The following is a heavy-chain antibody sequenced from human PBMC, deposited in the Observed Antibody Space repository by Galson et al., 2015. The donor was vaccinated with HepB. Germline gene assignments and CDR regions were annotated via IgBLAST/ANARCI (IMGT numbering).Heavy chain of an antibody. CDR2: ITANNGDT. CDR1: GYTFTSYS. V-gene: IGHV1-18*01. Sequence: KASGYTFTSYSISWVRQAPGRGLEWMGRITANNGDTNYAQNFQGRVTMTADRSTSTAYMELRSLRSDDTAVYYCARGGMATIGGPSFDSWGQGTLVTVSS. J-gene: IGHJ4*02. D-gene: IGHD5-24*01. CDR3: ARGGMATIGGPSFDS.